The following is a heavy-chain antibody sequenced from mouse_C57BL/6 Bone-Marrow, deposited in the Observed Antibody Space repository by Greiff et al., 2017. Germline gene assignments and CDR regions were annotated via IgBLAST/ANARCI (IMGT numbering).Heavy chain of an antibody. D-gene: IGHD1-1*01. J-gene: IGHJ1*03. CDR1: GFSLTSYG. CDR2: IRSGGST. CDR3: ASNVWDYYGSSYGWYFDV. V-gene: IGHV2-2*01. Sequence: VQGVESGPGLVQPSQSLSITCTVSGFSLTSYGVHWVRQSPGKGLEWLGVIRSGGSTDYNAAFISRLSISKENSKSQVFFKMNSLQADDTAIYYCASNVWDYYGSSYGWYFDVWGTGTTVTVSS.